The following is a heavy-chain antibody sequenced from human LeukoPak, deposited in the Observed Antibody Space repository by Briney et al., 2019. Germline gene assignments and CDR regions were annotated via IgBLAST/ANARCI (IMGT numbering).Heavy chain of an antibody. CDR2: ISWNSGSI. CDR3: AKVDSSSYYFDY. Sequence: PGGSLRLSCAASGFTFDDYAMHWVRQAPGKGLEWVSGISWNSGSIGYADSVKGRFTISRDNAKNSLYLQMNSLRAEDMALYYCAKVDSSSYYFDYWGQGTLVTVSS. CDR1: GFTFDDYA. V-gene: IGHV3-9*03. J-gene: IGHJ4*02. D-gene: IGHD3-22*01.